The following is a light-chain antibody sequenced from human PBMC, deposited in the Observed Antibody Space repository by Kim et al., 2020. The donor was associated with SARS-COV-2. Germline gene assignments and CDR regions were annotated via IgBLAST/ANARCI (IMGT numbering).Light chain of an antibody. CDR2: WAS. V-gene: IGKV4-1*01. Sequence: RATINGKSSQSGLYSSNNQNYLAWYQQKPGQPPKLLIYWASTREYGVPDRFSGSGSGTDFTLTISSLQAEDVAVYYCQQYYSTPYTFGQGTKLEI. CDR3: QQYYSTPYT. CDR1: QSGLYSSNNQNY. J-gene: IGKJ2*01.